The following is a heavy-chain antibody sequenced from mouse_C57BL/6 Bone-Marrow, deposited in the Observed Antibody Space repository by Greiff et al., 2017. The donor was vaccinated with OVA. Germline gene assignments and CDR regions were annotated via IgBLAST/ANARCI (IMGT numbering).Heavy chain of an antibody. J-gene: IGHJ3*01. D-gene: IGHD1-1*01. Sequence: EVKLMESGGGLVKPGGSLKLSCAASGFTFSSYPMSWVRQTPEKRLEWVATISGGGGNTYYPDSVKGRFTISRDNAKNTLYLQMSSLRSEDTALYYCSRPFDYYGRGFAYWGQGTLVTVSA. CDR2: ISGGGGNT. CDR1: GFTFSSYP. V-gene: IGHV5-9*01. CDR3: SRPFDYYGRGFAY.